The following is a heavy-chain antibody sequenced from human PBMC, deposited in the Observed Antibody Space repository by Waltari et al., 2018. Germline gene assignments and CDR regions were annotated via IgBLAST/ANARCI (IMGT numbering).Heavy chain of an antibody. D-gene: IGHD1-1*01. V-gene: IGHV5-10-1*03. CDR3: ARQRGGGGPWSDNNDYYGMDV. J-gene: IGHJ6*02. CDR2: IDPTDSRT. Sequence: EVQLVQSGAEVKTSGESLTISCKGPGFIFTSYGINWLRQMPGKCLEWMGRIDPTDSRTYYSPSFQGHVTISVDKSISTAYLQWNSLEASDTAMFYCARQRGGGGPWSDNNDYYGMDVWGQGTTVIVFS. CDR1: GFIFTSYG.